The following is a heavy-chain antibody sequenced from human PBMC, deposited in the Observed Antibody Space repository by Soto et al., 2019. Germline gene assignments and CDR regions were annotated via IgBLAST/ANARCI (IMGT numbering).Heavy chain of an antibody. D-gene: IGHD3-10*01. Sequence: SGGEVKKPGASVKVSCKASGYTFTNYGISWVRQAPGQGLEWMGWINVYNGNTKYAQKVQGRVTMTTDTSTSTAYMELRSLRSDDTAVYYCARGVGSGSYYNQYNWFDPWGQGTLVTVSS. J-gene: IGHJ5*02. V-gene: IGHV1-18*01. CDR3: ARGVGSGSYYNQYNWFDP. CDR2: INVYNGNT. CDR1: GYTFTNYG.